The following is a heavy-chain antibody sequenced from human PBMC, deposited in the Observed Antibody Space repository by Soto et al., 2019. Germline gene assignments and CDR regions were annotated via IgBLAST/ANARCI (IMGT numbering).Heavy chain of an antibody. CDR3: ASGRRNLHFHY. V-gene: IGHV5-10-1*01. Sequence: PGESLKISCKASGYIFINQWITWVRQMPGKGLEWMGNIDPSDSYTNYSPSFQGHVTISVDKSIRTAYLQWTSLKTSDTAIYYCASGRRNLHFHYWGQGSLVTVSS. CDR2: IDPSDSYT. J-gene: IGHJ4*02. CDR1: GYIFINQW.